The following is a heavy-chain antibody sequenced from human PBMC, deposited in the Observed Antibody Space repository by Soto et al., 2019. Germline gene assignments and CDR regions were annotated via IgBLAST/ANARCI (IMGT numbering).Heavy chain of an antibody. CDR1: GGSIGGGGYY. CDR3: GGGRDWFVFDY. J-gene: IGHJ4*02. Sequence: VQLQESGPGLVAPSQTLSLTCTVSGGSIGGGGYYWSWIRQHAGKGLEWIGYIYYSGSTYYNPSIKSGVTIARDRWKNQFSVKMNSVTIAETAVYYCGGGRDWFVFDYWGQGTLVTVSS. CDR2: IYYSGST. D-gene: IGHD3-9*01. V-gene: IGHV4-31*03.